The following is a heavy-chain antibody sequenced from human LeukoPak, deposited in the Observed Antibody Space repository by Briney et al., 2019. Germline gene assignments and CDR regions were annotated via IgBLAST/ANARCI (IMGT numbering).Heavy chain of an antibody. CDR3: AKGGSIIGITRWVDI. Sequence: PGGSLRLSCAASGFAFSSQAMTWVRQAPGKGLQWVSGINSGGENTYYADSVKGRFTISRDNSKNTLYLQMNNLRAEDTAVYYCAKGGSIIGITRWVDIWGQGTMVTVSS. CDR1: GFAFSSQA. D-gene: IGHD3-3*01. J-gene: IGHJ3*02. V-gene: IGHV3-23*01. CDR2: INSGGENT.